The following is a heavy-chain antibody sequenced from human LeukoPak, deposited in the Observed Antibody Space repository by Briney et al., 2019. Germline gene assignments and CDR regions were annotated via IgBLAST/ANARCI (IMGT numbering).Heavy chain of an antibody. V-gene: IGHV4-31*03. CDR1: GGSISSGGYY. D-gene: IGHD3-10*01. CDR3: ARVTLFRGAQIDS. J-gene: IGHJ4*02. Sequence: SETLSLTCTVSGGSISSGGYYWSWIRQHPGKGLEYIGYIYYSGSTYYNPSLRSRVTISVDTSKNQFSLKLSSVTAADTAVYFCARVTLFRGAQIDSWGQGTLVTVSS. CDR2: IYYSGST.